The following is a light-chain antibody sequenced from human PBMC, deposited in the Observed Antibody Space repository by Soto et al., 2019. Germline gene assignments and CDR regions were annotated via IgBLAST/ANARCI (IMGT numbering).Light chain of an antibody. CDR3: SSYTSSSTRV. J-gene: IGLJ1*01. Sequence: QSALPQPASVSGSPGEAITISCPGTSSDVGGYNYVSWYQQHPGKAPKLMIYEVSNRPSGVSNRFSGSKSGNTASLTISGLQAEDEADYYCSSYTSSSTRVFGTGTKATVL. CDR2: EVS. CDR1: SSDVGGYNY. V-gene: IGLV2-14*01.